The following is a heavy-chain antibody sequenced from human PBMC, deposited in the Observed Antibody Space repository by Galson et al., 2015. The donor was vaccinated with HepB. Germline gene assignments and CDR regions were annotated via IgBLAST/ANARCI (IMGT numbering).Heavy chain of an antibody. V-gene: IGHV5-10-1*01. CDR2: IDPSDSYT. Sequence: QSGAEVKKPGESLRISCKGSGYSFTSYWISWVRQMPGKGLEWMGRIDPSDSYTNYSPSFQGHVTISADKSISTAYLQWSSLKASDTAMYYCAGTYYYDSSGYSPADAFDIWGQGTMVTVSS. CDR1: GYSFTSYW. J-gene: IGHJ3*02. CDR3: AGTYYYDSSGYSPADAFDI. D-gene: IGHD3-22*01.